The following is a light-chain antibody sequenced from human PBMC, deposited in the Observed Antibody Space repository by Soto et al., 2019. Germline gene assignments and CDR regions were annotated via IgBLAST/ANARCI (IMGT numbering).Light chain of an antibody. CDR1: QSILYNSNNKNY. CDR3: QRYYSSPTWT. J-gene: IGKJ1*01. CDR2: WAS. V-gene: IGKV4-1*01. Sequence: DIVMTQSPDSLAVSLGERATINCKSSQSILYNSNNKNYLAWYQQKPGQPPKLLIYWASTRESGVPDRFSGSGSETDFTLTISSLQAEDVAVYYCQRYYSSPTWTFGQGTKVEIK.